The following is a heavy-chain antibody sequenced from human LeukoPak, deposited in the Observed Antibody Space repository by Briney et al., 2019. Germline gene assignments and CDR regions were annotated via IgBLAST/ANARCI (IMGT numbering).Heavy chain of an antibody. CDR1: GGSISSYY. CDR2: IYYSGST. D-gene: IGHD6-19*01. V-gene: IGHV4-59*12. CDR3: ARTKTAGIAVLRAFDI. Sequence: PSETLSLTCTVSGGSISSYYWSWIRQPPGKGLEWIGYIYYSGSTNYNPSLKSRVTISVDTSKNQFSLKLSSVTAADTAVYYCARTKTAGIAVLRAFDIWGQGTMVTVSS. J-gene: IGHJ3*02.